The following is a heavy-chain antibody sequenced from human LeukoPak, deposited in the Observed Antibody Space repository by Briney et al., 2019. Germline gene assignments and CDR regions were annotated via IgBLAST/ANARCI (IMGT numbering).Heavy chain of an antibody. Sequence: GGSLRLSCAASGFTFSSYWMHWVRQAPGKGLVWVSRINSDGSSTSYADSVKGRFTISRDNAKNTLYLQMNSLRAEDTAVYYWAREERFGYSSSPNFDYGGRGPLFTVS. J-gene: IGHJ4*02. V-gene: IGHV3-74*01. CDR3: AREERFGYSSSPNFDY. D-gene: IGHD6-13*01. CDR2: INSDGSST. CDR1: GFTFSSYW.